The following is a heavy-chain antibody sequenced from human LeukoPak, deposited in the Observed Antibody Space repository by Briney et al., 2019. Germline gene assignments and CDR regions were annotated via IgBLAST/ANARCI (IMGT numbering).Heavy chain of an antibody. J-gene: IGHJ4*02. Sequence: GGSLRLSCAASGFTVSSNYMSRVRQAPGKGLEWVSVIYSGGSTYYADSVKDRFTISRDNSKNTLYLQMNSLRAEDTAVYYCARGVAVAAAGTRGPSDYWGQGTLVTVSS. V-gene: IGHV3-66*01. CDR1: GFTVSSNY. CDR2: IYSGGST. CDR3: ARGVAVAAAGTRGPSDY. D-gene: IGHD6-13*01.